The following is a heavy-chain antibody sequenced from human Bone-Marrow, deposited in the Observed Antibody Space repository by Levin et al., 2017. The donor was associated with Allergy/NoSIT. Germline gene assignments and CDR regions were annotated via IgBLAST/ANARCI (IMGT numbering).Heavy chain of an antibody. V-gene: IGHV3-23*01. CDR1: GFIFSNYA. CDR3: AGYDTSAYHSPFDY. CDR2: ISGSGGNT. Sequence: GGSLRLSCAASGFIFSNYAMNWVRQAPGKGLEWVSQISGSGGNTHYADSVKGRFTFARDNSKNTLYLQMNSLRAEDTAVYYCAGYDTSAYHSPFDYWGQGTLVTVSS. D-gene: IGHD3-22*01. J-gene: IGHJ4*02.